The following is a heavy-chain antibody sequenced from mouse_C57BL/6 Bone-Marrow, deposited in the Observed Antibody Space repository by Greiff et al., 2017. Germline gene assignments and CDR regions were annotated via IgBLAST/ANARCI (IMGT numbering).Heavy chain of an antibody. Sequence: EVKLMESGGGLVQSGRSLRLSCATSGFTFSDFYMEWVRQAPGKGLEWIAASRTKANDCTTEYSESVKGLFIVTRDTSQSILYLQMNALRAEDTAIYYCARDLERGYLDYWGRGTTLTVSS. CDR2: SRTKANDCTT. CDR3: ARDLERGYLDY. CDR1: GFTFSDFY. J-gene: IGHJ2*01. V-gene: IGHV7-1*01.